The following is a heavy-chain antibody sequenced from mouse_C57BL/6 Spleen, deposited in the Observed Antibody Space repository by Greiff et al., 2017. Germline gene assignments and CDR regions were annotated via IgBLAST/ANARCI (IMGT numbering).Heavy chain of an antibody. V-gene: IGHV1-81*01. CDR1: GYTFTSYG. CDR3: ASEYYGSSPQDFDY. CDR2: IYPRSGNT. J-gene: IGHJ2*01. D-gene: IGHD1-1*01. Sequence: QVQLQQSGAELARPGASVKLSCKASGYTFTSYGISWVKQRPGQGLEWIGEIYPRSGNTYYNEKFKGKATLTADKSSSTAYMELRSLTSEDSAVFVGASEYYGSSPQDFDYWGQGTTLTASS.